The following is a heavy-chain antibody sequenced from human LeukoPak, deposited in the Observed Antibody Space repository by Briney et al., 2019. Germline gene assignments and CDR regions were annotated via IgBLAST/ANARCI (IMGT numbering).Heavy chain of an antibody. J-gene: IGHJ4*02. CDR1: GGSINSYY. D-gene: IGHD4-23*01. CDR2: IYYTGTT. CDR3: ARHWYGGNFLFDY. Sequence: SETLSLTCTVSGGSINSYYWTWIRQPPGKGLEWIGSIYYTGTTSYNSSLKSRVTISIDTSKNQFSLNLNPVTAADTAVYYCARHWYGGNFLFDYWGQGTLITVSS. V-gene: IGHV4-59*08.